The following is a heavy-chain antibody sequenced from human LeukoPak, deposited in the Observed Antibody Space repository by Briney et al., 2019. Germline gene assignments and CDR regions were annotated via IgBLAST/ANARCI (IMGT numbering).Heavy chain of an antibody. CDR3: AKDLSSAITSALVLDV. CDR1: GFTFSSYW. Sequence: GGSLRLSCAASGFTFSSYWMHWVRHTPGKGLEWVAGITWNRDNIGYGDSVKGRFTISRDNVKNVLYLQMNSLRPEDTALYYCAKDLSSAITSALVLDVWGQGTTV. J-gene: IGHJ6*02. D-gene: IGHD3-22*01. V-gene: IGHV3-9*01. CDR2: ITWNRDNI.